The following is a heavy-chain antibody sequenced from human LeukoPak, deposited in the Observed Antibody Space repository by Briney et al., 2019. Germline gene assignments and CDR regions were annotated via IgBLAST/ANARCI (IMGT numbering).Heavy chain of an antibody. CDR3: AKGITMIVVVIDLDY. Sequence: GRSLRLSCAASGFTFSSYAMSWVRQAPGKGLEWVSAISGSGGSTYYADSVKGRFTISRDNSKNTLYLQMNSLRAEDTAVYYCAKGITMIVVVIDLDYWGQGTLVTVSS. D-gene: IGHD3-22*01. CDR2: ISGSGGST. J-gene: IGHJ4*02. CDR1: GFTFSSYA. V-gene: IGHV3-23*01.